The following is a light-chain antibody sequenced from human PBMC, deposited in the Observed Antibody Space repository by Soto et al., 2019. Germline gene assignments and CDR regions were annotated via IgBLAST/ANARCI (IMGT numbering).Light chain of an antibody. V-gene: IGKV3-15*01. Sequence: EIVMTQSPATLSVSPGERATLSCRANQSVSSNLAWYQQKPGQAPRLLIYGASTRATGIPARFSGSGSGTEFTLTISSLQSEDFAVYYCQQYNYWPPRITFGPGTKVDFK. CDR2: GAS. CDR3: QQYNYWPPRIT. J-gene: IGKJ3*01. CDR1: QSVSSN.